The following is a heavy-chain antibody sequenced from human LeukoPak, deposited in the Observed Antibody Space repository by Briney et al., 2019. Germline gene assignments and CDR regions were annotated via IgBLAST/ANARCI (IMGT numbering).Heavy chain of an antibody. V-gene: IGHV3-23*01. CDR2: ISGSGGNT. J-gene: IGHJ6*02. CDR3: AKGAGYYDYVWGSYDYYYGMDV. D-gene: IGHD3-16*01. Sequence: GGSLRLSCAASGFTVSGNYMSWVRLAPGNPGKGLEWVSAISGSGGNTYYADSVKGRFTISRDNSKNTLYLQMNSLRAEDTAVYYCAKGAGYYDYVWGSYDYYYGMDVWGQGTTVTVSS. CDR1: GFTVSGNY.